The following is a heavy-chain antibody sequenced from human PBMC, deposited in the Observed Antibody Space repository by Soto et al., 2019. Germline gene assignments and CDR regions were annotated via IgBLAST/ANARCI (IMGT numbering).Heavy chain of an antibody. J-gene: IGHJ5*02. D-gene: IGHD5-12*01. CDR2: IYHSGST. V-gene: IGHV4-39*01. CDR1: GGSISSRSSY. Sequence: SETLSLTCTVSGGSISSRSSYWSWVRQPPGKGLEWIGNIYHSGSTYYSPSLESRVTISIDTSKNQFSLRLNSVTATDTAVYYCSVANSNWFGPWGRGTLVTVSS. CDR3: SVANSNWFGP.